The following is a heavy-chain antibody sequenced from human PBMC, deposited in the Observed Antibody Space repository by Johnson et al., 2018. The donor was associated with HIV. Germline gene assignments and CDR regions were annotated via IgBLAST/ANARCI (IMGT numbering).Heavy chain of an antibody. D-gene: IGHD3-10*01. J-gene: IGHJ3*02. CDR3: ASTGSGSDDAFDI. Sequence: EVQLVESGGGLVQPGGSLRLSCGASGFTFSNYWMQWVRQAPGKGLVWVSRINGDGSRSTYADSAKGRFTISRDNSKNTLYLQMSSLRAEDTAVYYCASTGSGSDDAFDIWGQGTMVTVSS. CDR2: INGDGSRS. V-gene: IGHV3-74*01. CDR1: GFTFSNYW.